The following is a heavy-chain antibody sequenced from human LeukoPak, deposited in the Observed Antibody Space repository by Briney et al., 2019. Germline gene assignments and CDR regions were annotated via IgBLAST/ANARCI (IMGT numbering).Heavy chain of an antibody. CDR1: GESISGFY. CDR2: IYYSGST. D-gene: IGHD2-21*01. Sequence: SETLSLTRTVSGESISGFYWTWIRQPPGKGLEWIGYIYYSGSTNYNPSLKSRVTISVDTSKNQFSLKLSSVTAADTAVYYCARGVVIAPQTFDYWGQGTLVTVS. CDR3: ARGVVIAPQTFDY. V-gene: IGHV4-59*01. J-gene: IGHJ4*02.